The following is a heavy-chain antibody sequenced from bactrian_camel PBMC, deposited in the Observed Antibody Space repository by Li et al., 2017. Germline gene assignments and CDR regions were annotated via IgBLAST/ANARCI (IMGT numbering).Heavy chain of an antibody. Sequence: DVQLVESGGGLVQPGGSLRLSCAAFTASMLGAGWVRQAPGKGLEWVSAIGRVGATAYFPDSVKGRFTISLDNAKNTLYLQLNSLTREDSAMYYCTRETQWVGYHEFAEYWGQGTQVTVS. CDR1: TASMLG. V-gene: IGHV3S40*01. CDR2: IGRVGATA. J-gene: IGHJ4*01. D-gene: IGHD5*01. CDR3: TRETQWVGYHEFAEY.